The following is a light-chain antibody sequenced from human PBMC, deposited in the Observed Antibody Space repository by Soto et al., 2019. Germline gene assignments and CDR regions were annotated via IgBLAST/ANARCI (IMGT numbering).Light chain of an antibody. CDR3: CSYAGGFVV. CDR1: SSYFGAYAF. CDR2: DVS. J-gene: IGLJ2*01. V-gene: IGLV2-11*01. Sequence: QSALTQPRSVSGSPGQSVAISCTGTSSYFGAYAFVSWYQQHPGEAPKLLIYDVSKRPSGVPDRFSGSKSGNTASLTISGLQAVDEADYFCCSYAGGFVVFGGGTKLTVL.